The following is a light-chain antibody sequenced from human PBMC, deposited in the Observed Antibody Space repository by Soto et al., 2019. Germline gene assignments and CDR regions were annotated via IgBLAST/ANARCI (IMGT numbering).Light chain of an antibody. J-gene: IGKJ4*01. CDR1: QSVSSSS. Sequence: IVLTQSPGTLSLSPGESATLSCRASQSVSSSSLAWYQQKPGQAPRLLIYGSFNRATGLPDRFSGSGSGTDFTLTISRLEPEDFAVYYCQQYATSSTFGGGTKVDIK. CDR3: QQYATSST. CDR2: GSF. V-gene: IGKV3-20*01.